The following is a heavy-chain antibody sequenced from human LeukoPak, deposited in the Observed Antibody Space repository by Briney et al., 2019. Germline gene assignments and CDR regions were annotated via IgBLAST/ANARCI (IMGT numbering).Heavy chain of an antibody. V-gene: IGHV3-11*01. Sequence: PGGSLRLSCAASGLTFSDYYMSWIRQAPGKGLEWVSYISSSGSTIYYADSVKGRFTISRDNAKNSLYLQMNSLRAEDTAVYYCARDSILVSGYDPNDAFDIWGQGTMVTASS. D-gene: IGHD5-12*01. J-gene: IGHJ3*02. CDR2: ISSSGSTI. CDR3: ARDSILVSGYDPNDAFDI. CDR1: GLTFSDYY.